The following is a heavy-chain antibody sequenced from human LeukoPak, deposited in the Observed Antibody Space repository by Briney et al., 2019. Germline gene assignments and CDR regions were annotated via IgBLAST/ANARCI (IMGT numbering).Heavy chain of an antibody. CDR1: GFSLRNYG. D-gene: IGHD1-14*01. J-gene: IGHJ6*03. CDR2: LLYDGNTK. V-gene: IGHV3-33*01. CDR3: ARDHRPEIQYYYMDV. Sequence: GGSLRLSCAASGFSLRNYGMHWVRQAPGKGLEWVAALLYDGNTKHYADSVKGRFTISRDISKNTFYLQMNSLTAEDTAVYYCARDHRPEIQYYYMDVWGKGTTVAVSS.